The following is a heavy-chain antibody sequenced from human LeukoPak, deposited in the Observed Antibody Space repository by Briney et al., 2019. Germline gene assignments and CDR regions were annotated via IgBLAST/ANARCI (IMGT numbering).Heavy chain of an antibody. CDR2: ISGYNGNA. V-gene: IGHV1-18*01. CDR3: ARSTPRSSSWFD. D-gene: IGHD6-13*01. Sequence: ASVKVSCKASGYTFTSYGISWVRQAPGQGLEWMGWISGYNGNAHYAQKVQGRVTMTTDTSTSTAYMELSSLRSEDTAVYYCARSTPRSSSWFDWGQGTLVTVSS. CDR1: GYTFTSYG. J-gene: IGHJ4*02.